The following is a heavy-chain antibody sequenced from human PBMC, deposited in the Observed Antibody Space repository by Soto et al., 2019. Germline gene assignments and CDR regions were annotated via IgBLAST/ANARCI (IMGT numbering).Heavy chain of an antibody. D-gene: IGHD6-19*01. CDR3: ASPPRDPLEHSSGWYYFDY. CDR2: ISYDGSNK. Sequence: GGSLRLSCAASGFTFSSYAMHWVRQAPGKGLEWVAVISYDGSNKYYADSVKGRFTISRDNSKNTLYLQMNSLRAEDTAVYYCASPPRDPLEHSSGWYYFDYWGQGTLVTVSS. CDR1: GFTFSSYA. V-gene: IGHV3-30-3*01. J-gene: IGHJ4*02.